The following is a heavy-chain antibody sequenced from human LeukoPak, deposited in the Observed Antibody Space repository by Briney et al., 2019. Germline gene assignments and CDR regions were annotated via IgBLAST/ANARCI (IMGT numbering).Heavy chain of an antibody. V-gene: IGHV3-7*01. D-gene: IGHD1-26*01. J-gene: IGHJ4*02. CDR1: GFTFTHYC. CDR2: IKQDESEK. CDR3: ARGGARYLDY. Sequence: GGSLRLSCAASGFTFTHYCMSWVRQAPGKGLEWVANIKQDESEKDYVDSVKGRFTISRDNAKNSLYLQMNSLRAEDTAVYYCARGGARYLDYWGQGALVTVSS.